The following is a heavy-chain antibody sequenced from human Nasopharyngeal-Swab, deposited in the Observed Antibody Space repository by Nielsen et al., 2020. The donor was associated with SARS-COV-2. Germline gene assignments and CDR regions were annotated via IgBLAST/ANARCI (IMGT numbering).Heavy chain of an antibody. D-gene: IGHD3-10*01. J-gene: IGHJ4*02. V-gene: IGHV1-69*01. Sequence: WVRQAPGQGLEWMGGIIPIFGTANYAQKFQGRVTITADESTSTAYMELSSLRSEDTAVYYCARDRYWVMGNYYGSGSYYLDYWGQGTLVTVSS. CDR3: ARDRYWVMGNYYGSGSYYLDY. CDR2: IIPIFGTA.